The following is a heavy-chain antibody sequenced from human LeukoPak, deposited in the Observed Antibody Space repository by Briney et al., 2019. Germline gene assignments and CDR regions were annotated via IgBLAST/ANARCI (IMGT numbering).Heavy chain of an antibody. CDR1: GLTFSTYD. CDR3: AKKHSGSSFYSEY. D-gene: IGHD6-6*01. V-gene: IGHV3-30*02. Sequence: GGSLRLSCAASGLTFSTYDMHWVRQAPGKGLEWVAFIRYDGRNEYYADSVKGRFTISRDNAKNTLYLQMNSLRPEDTAVYYCAKKHSGSSFYSEYWGRGTRVTVSS. J-gene: IGHJ4*02. CDR2: IRYDGRNE.